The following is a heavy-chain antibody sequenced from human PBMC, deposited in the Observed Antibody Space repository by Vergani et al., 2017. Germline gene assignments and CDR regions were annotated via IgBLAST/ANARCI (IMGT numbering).Heavy chain of an antibody. CDR1: GGSISRNNYY. CDR3: FVREFYNFRGVYYPY. D-gene: IGHD3-3*01. J-gene: IGHJ4*02. V-gene: IGHV4-39*01. Sequence: QLQLQESGPGLVKPSETLSLSCTVSGGSISRNNYYWGWIRQPPGKGLEWIGTIYYTGNTYYNPSLKSRVTISVDTSKNQFSLKLSSVTAADTAVYYCFVREFYNFRGVYYPYWGQGTRVTVSS. CDR2: IYYTGNT.